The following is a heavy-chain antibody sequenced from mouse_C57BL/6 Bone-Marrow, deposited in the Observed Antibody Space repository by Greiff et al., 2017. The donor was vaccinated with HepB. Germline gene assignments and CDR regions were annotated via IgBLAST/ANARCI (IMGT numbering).Heavy chain of an antibody. Sequence: EVQLKESGPGLVKPSQSLSLTCSVTGYSITSGYYWNWIRQFPGNKLEWMGYISYDGSNNYNPSLKNRISITRDTSKNQFFLKLNSVTTEDTATYYCARGSYGAMDYWGQGTSVTVSS. D-gene: IGHD1-1*01. J-gene: IGHJ4*01. CDR1: GYSITSGYY. V-gene: IGHV3-6*01. CDR3: ARGSYGAMDY. CDR2: ISYDGSN.